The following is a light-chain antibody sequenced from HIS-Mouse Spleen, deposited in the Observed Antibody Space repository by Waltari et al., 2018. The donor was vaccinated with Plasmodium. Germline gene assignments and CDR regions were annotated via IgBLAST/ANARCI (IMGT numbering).Light chain of an antibody. V-gene: IGKV1D-8*02. J-gene: IGKJ2*01. CDR1: QGISSY. CDR3: QQYNSYSYT. Sequence: AIWMTQSPSLLSASTGDRVTISCRMSQGISSYLAWYQQKPGKAPKLLIYKASSLESGVPSRFSGSGSGTEFTLTISSLQPDDFATYYCQQYNSYSYTFGQGTKLEIK. CDR2: KAS.